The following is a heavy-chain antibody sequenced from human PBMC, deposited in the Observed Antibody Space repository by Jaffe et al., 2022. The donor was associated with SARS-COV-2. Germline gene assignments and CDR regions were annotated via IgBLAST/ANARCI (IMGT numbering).Heavy chain of an antibody. CDR3: ARDSLRITTVTTGTGNWFDP. Sequence: QVQLVESGGGVVQPGRSLRLSCAASGFTFSSYGMHWVRQAPGKGLEWVAVIWYDGSNKYYADSVKGRFTISRDNSKNTLYLQMNSLRAEDTAVYYCARDSLRITTVTTGTGNWFDPWGQGILVTVSS. J-gene: IGHJ5*02. CDR2: IWYDGSNK. D-gene: IGHD4-17*01. V-gene: IGHV3-33*01. CDR1: GFTFSSYG.